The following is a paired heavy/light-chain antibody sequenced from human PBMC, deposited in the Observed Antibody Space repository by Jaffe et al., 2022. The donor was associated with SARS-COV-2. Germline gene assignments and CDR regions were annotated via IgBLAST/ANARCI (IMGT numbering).Heavy chain of an antibody. D-gene: IGHD3-3*01. V-gene: IGHV1-69*01. CDR1: GGNFKNFG. CDR2: FVPMYRRG. J-gene: IGHJ5*02. CDR3: AKDLGASSPLDP. Sequence: QVHLEQSGAEVKRPGSSVKVTCKTSGGNFKNFGISWVRQAPGQGLEWVGGFVPMYRRGLYADKFKGRVTITADESTTTVYLDLNSLTSADTAVYYCAKDLGASSPLDPWGQGTLITVSS.
Light chain of an antibody. CDR2: YNS. Sequence: SYVLIQPPSVSVAPGETAIITCGGNNVGSKFVHWYQQKAGQAPVLVLHYNSDRPSGIPERLSGSNSGNMATLTISRVEAADEADYFCQVSDTVVFGGGTKLTVL. CDR3: QVSDTVV. V-gene: IGLV3-21*04. J-gene: IGLJ2*01. CDR1: NVGSKF.